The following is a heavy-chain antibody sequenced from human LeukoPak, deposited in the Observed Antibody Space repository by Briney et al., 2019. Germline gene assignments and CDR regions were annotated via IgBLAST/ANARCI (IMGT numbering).Heavy chain of an antibody. CDR2: ISGSGGST. D-gene: IGHD6-19*01. V-gene: IGHV3-23*01. CDR1: GFTFSSYA. Sequence: PGGSLRLSCAASGFTFSSYAMSWVRQAPGKGLEWVSAISGSGGSTYYADSVKGRFTISRDNSKNTLYLQMNSLRVEDTAVYYCAKRIAVAGSYFDYWGQGTLVTVSS. CDR3: AKRIAVAGSYFDY. J-gene: IGHJ4*02.